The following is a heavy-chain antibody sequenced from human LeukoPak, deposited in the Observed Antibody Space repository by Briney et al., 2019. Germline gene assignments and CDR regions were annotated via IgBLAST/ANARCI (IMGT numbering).Heavy chain of an antibody. J-gene: IGHJ2*01. CDR2: IYYSGST. CDR3: ARNGGNWYFDL. V-gene: IGHV4-30-4*01. D-gene: IGHD4-23*01. Sequence: PSETLSLTCTVSGGSISSGDYYWTWIRQPPGKGLEWIGYIYYSGSTYYNPSLKSRVTISVDTSKSQFSLKLSSVTAADTAVYYCARNGGNWYFDLWGRGTLVTVSS. CDR1: GGSISSGDYY.